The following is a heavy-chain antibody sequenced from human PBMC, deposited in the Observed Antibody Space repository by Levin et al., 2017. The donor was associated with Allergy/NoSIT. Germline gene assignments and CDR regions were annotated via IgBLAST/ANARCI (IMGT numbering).Heavy chain of an antibody. CDR3: AKVLYSSSWYSYFQH. J-gene: IGHJ1*01. CDR2: ISGSGGST. D-gene: IGHD6-13*01. V-gene: IGHV3-23*01. CDR1: GFTFSSYA. Sequence: GGSLRLSCAASGFTFSSYAMSWVRQAPGKGLEWVSAISGSGGSTYYADSVKGRFTISRDNSKNTLYLQMNSLRAEDTAVYYCAKVLYSSSWYSYFQHWGQGTLVTVSS.